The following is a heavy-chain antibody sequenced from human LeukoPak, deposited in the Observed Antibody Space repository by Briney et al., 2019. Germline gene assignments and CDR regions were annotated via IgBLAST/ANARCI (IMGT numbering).Heavy chain of an antibody. Sequence: PGGSLRLSCAAPGFTFSGYWMSWVRQAPGKGLEWVANIKQNGSETFYADSVRGRFTISRDNAKNSQYLQMNSLRVEDTAVYYCARWANSIDYWGQGALVTVSS. CDR1: GFTFSGYW. CDR2: IKQNGSET. CDR3: ARWANSIDY. J-gene: IGHJ4*02. V-gene: IGHV3-7*01. D-gene: IGHD5-18*01.